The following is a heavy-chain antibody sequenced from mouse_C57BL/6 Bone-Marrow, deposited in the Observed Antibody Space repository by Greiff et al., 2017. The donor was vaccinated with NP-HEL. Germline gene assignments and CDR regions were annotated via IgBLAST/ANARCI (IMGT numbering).Heavy chain of an antibody. Sequence: QVQLQQSGPELVKPGASVKLSCKASGYTFTSYDINWVKQRPGQGLEWIGWIYPRAGSTKYNEKFKGKATLPVDTSSSTAYMELHSLTSEDSAVYFCAREGYDNGYWGQGTTLTVSS. D-gene: IGHD2-2*01. J-gene: IGHJ2*01. V-gene: IGHV1-85*01. CDR3: AREGYDNGY. CDR1: GYTFTSYD. CDR2: IYPRAGST.